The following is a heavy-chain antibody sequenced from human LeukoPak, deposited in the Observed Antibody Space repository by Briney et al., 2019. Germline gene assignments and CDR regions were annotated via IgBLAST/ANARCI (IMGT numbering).Heavy chain of an antibody. J-gene: IGHJ4*02. Sequence: GASVKVSCKASGYTFTSYYMHWVRQAPGQGLEWMGIINPSGGSTSYAQKFQGRVTMTRDMSTSTVYMELSSLRSEDTAVYYCARDGITMVRGVSENRFDYWGQGTLVTVSS. CDR1: GYTFTSYY. CDR3: ARDGITMVRGVSENRFDY. V-gene: IGHV1-46*01. CDR2: INPSGGST. D-gene: IGHD3-10*01.